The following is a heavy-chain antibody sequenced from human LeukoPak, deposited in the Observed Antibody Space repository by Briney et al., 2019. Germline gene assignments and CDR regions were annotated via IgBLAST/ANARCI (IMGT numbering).Heavy chain of an antibody. CDR2: IYYSGST. CDR1: GGSISSYY. V-gene: IGHV4-59*08. Sequence: PSETLSLTCTVSGGSISSYYWNWIRQPPGKGLEWIGYIYYSGSTNYNPSLKSRVTISVDTSKNQFSLKLSSVTAADTAVYYCARQGQQLVQPVGAFDIWGQGTMVTVSS. J-gene: IGHJ3*02. CDR3: ARQGQQLVQPVGAFDI. D-gene: IGHD6-13*01.